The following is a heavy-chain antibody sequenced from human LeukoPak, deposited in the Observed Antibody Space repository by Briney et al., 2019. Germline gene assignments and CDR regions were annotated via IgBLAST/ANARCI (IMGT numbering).Heavy chain of an antibody. CDR2: IYHSGST. Sequence: SETLSLTCSVSGYSITSESYWGWLRQPPEKGLEWIGNIYHSGSTYYNPSLKSRVTISVDTSKNQFSLKLTSVTAADTAVYHCARDQGEGSTHYFDDWGQGTLVTVSS. CDR1: GYSITSESY. J-gene: IGHJ4*02. CDR3: ARDQGEGSTHYFDD. V-gene: IGHV4-38-2*02. D-gene: IGHD1-26*01.